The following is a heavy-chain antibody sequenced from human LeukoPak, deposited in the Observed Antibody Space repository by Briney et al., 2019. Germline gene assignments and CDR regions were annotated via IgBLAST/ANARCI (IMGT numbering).Heavy chain of an antibody. J-gene: IGHJ4*02. CDR1: GGSISSSSDY. V-gene: IGHV4-39*02. Sequence: SETLSLTCTVSGGSISSSSDYWGWMRQPPGKGLEWIGSMYYSGSTYYNPSLKSRVTISVDTSKNQFSLELSSVTAADTAVYYCAKDWYSSGWYADYWGQGTLVTVSS. CDR2: MYYSGST. D-gene: IGHD6-19*01. CDR3: AKDWYSSGWYADY.